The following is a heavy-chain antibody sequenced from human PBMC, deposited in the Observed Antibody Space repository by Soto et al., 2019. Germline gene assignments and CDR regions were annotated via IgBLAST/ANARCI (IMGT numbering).Heavy chain of an antibody. J-gene: IGHJ4*02. CDR2: IYYSGST. V-gene: IGHV4-30-4*01. D-gene: IGHD3-3*01. Sequence: SETLSLTCTVSGGSISSGDYYWSWIRQPPGKGLGWIGYIYYSGSTYYNPSLKSRVTISVDTSKNQFSLKLSSVTAADTAVYYCARESLYDFWSGFDYWGQGTLVTVSS. CDR1: GGSISSGDYY. CDR3: ARESLYDFWSGFDY.